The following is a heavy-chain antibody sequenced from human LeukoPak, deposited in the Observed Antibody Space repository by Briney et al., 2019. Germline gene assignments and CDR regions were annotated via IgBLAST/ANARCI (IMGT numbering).Heavy chain of an antibody. CDR1: GGSFSGYY. CDR2: INHSGST. Sequence: SETLSLTSAVYGGSFSGYYWSWIRQPPGKGLEWIGEINHSGSTNYNPSLKSRVTISVDTSKNQFSLKLSSVTAADTAVYYCARGQWLVQFAYDYWGQGTLVTVSS. V-gene: IGHV4-34*01. CDR3: ARGQWLVQFAYDY. D-gene: IGHD6-19*01. J-gene: IGHJ4*02.